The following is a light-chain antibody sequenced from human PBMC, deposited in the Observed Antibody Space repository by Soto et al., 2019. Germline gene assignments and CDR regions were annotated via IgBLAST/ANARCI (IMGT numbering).Light chain of an antibody. CDR3: QQYNNWPPWT. CDR1: QTVSNN. J-gene: IGKJ1*01. V-gene: IGKV3-15*01. CDR2: GAS. Sequence: EIVMTQSPATLSVSPGERATLSCRASQTVSNNLAWYQQKPGQAPRLLIYGASTRATGVPARFSGSGSGTEFTLTISSLQSEDFAVYYCQQYNNWPPWTFGQGTKVEIK.